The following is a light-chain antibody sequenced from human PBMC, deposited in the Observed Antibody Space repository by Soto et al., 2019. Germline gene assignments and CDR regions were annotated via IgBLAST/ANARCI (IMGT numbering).Light chain of an antibody. J-gene: IGKJ4*01. Sequence: DIQMTQSPSSLSASVGDRVTITCQASQDISNFLNWYHQTPGKAPRLLIYDVSSLQPGVASRFSGSGSGTDFSLTINSLHPEDIGTFYCQQYDKQPVTFGGGTKVEIK. CDR1: QDISNF. CDR2: DVS. CDR3: QQYDKQPVT. V-gene: IGKV1-33*01.